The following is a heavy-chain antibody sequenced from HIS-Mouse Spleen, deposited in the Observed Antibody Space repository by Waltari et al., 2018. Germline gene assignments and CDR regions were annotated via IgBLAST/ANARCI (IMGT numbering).Heavy chain of an antibody. CDR2: ISYDGSNK. J-gene: IGHJ4*02. V-gene: IGHV3-30*18. D-gene: IGHD6-19*01. CDR1: GFTFSSYG. CDR3: AKASSGWLDY. Sequence: QVQLVESGGGVVQPGRSLRPACAASGFTFSSYGMHWVRQAPGKGLVWVAVISYDGSNKYYADSVKGRFTISRDNSKNTLYLQMNSLRAEDTAVYYCAKASSGWLDYWGQGTLVTVSS.